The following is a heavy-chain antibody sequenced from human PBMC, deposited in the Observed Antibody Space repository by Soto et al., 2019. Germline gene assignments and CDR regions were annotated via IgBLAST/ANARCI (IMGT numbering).Heavy chain of an antibody. D-gene: IGHD3-22*01. J-gene: IGHJ3*02. CDR2: ISAYNGNT. V-gene: IGHV1-18*04. CDR1: GYTFTSYG. Sequence: ASGPVSCKASGYTFTSYGISWVRQAPGQGLEWMGWISAYNGNTNYAQKLQGRVTMTTDTSTSTAYMELRSLRSDDTAVYYCARDGITMIVVVHDAFDIWGQGTMVTVSS. CDR3: ARDGITMIVVVHDAFDI.